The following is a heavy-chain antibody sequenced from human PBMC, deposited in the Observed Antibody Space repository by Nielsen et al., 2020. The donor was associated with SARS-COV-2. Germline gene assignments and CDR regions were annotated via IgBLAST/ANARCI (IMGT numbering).Heavy chain of an antibody. CDR1: GFTFTSNW. CDR3: ASAASSSWKSATV. D-gene: IGHD3-22*01. Sequence: GVLKISCAASGFTFTSNWMTWVRQAPGKGLEWVSYISTGSNIIYYADSVKGRFTISRDNSKNTLYLQMNSLRAEDTAVYYCASAASSSWKSATVWGQGTTVTVSS. CDR2: ISTGSNII. V-gene: IGHV3-48*01. J-gene: IGHJ6*02.